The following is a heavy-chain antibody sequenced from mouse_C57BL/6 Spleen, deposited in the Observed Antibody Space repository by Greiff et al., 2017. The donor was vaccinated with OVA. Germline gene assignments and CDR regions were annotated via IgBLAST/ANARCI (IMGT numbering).Heavy chain of an antibody. CDR1: GFTFSSYA. Sequence: EVQGVESGGGLVKPGGSLKLSCAASGFTFSSYAMSWVRQTPEQRLEWVATISDGGSYTYYPANVKGRFTISRDNAKNDLYLQLSHLKSEDTAMYYCARRNLGGTDCYFDVWGTGTTVTVSS. CDR3: ARRNLGGTDCYFDV. V-gene: IGHV5-4*01. D-gene: IGHD4-1*01. CDR2: ISDGGSYT. J-gene: IGHJ1*03.